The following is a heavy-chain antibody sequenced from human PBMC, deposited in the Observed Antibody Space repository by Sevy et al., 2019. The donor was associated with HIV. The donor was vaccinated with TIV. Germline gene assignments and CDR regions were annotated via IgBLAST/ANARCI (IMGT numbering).Heavy chain of an antibody. CDR3: ARGYDYFDY. J-gene: IGHJ4*02. D-gene: IGHD1-1*01. CDR2: IKQDGSEK. CDR1: GFTFGSYW. V-gene: IGHV3-7*03. Sequence: GGSLRLSCAASGFTFGSYWMSWLRQAPGKGLEWVANIKQDGSEKYYVDSVKGRFTISRDNAKNSLYLQMNSLRAEDTAVYYCARGYDYFDYWGQGTLVTVSS.